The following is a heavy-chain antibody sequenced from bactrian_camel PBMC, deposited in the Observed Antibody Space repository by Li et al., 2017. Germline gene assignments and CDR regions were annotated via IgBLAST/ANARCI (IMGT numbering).Heavy chain of an antibody. Sequence: HVQLVESGGGSVQTGGSLRLSCATSLNPDSRYCLGWIRQVPGKEREGVALIYSGDHSTYYLDSVKGRFTISLDAAANTLYLQMDSLRPEDTAMYHCAASGGQLGRWCYEFPVNWVSWLYNWGQGTQVTVS. J-gene: IGHJ4*01. CDR3: AASGGQLGRWCYEFPVNWVSWLYN. CDR1: LNPDSRYC. CDR2: IYSGDHST. V-gene: IGHV3S39*01. D-gene: IGHD3*01.